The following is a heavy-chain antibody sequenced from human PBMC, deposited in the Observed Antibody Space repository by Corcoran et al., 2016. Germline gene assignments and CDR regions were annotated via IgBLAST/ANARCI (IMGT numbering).Heavy chain of an antibody. Sequence: QVQLQQSGPGLVKPSQTLSLTCAISGDSVSSNSADWNWIRQSPSRGDEWMGRTYYRSNWYNDYAGTVKIRITINPETSKYQFSLQLNSVTPEDTAVYYCASNYYDSSARGAFDIWGQGTMVTVSS. J-gene: IGHJ3*02. CDR3: ASNYYDSSARGAFDI. CDR1: GDSVSSNSAD. D-gene: IGHD3-22*01. V-gene: IGHV6-1*01. CDR2: TYYRSNWYN.